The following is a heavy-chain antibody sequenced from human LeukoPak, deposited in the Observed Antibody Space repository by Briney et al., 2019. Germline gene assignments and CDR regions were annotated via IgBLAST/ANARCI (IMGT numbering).Heavy chain of an antibody. CDR1: GFTFSSYA. CDR2: ITGSGDTT. J-gene: IGHJ4*02. Sequence: GGSLRLSCAASGFTFSSYAMSWVRQAPGKGLEWVSAITGSGDTTYYADSVKGRITISRDNSKNTLYLQMNSLRAEDTAVYYCAKDSYDILTGYYHYGGQGTLVTVSS. V-gene: IGHV3-23*01. D-gene: IGHD3-9*01. CDR3: AKDSYDILTGYYHY.